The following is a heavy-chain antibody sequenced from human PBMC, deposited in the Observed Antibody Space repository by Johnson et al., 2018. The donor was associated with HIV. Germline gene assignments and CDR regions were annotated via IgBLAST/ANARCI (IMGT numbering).Heavy chain of an antibody. Sequence: VQLVESGGGLVKPGGSLRLSCATSGFSFKDYYMNWVRQTPGKGLEWVSHISSSGTIKYYADSVKGRFTVSRDNSKNTLFLQMNSLRAEDTAVYYCAKERYMGSTTLADAFDMWGQGTMVTVSS. CDR1: GFSFKDYY. CDR3: AKERYMGSTTLADAFDM. D-gene: IGHD1-26*01. CDR2: ISSSGTIK. V-gene: IGHV3-11*04. J-gene: IGHJ3*02.